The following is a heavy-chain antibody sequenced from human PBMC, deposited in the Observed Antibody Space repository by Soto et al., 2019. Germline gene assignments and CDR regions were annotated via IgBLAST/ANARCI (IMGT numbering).Heavy chain of an antibody. D-gene: IGHD3-9*01. CDR1: GFTFSNAW. CDR3: TSEYYDILTGYYTDYFDY. Sequence: GGSLRLSCAASGFTFSNAWMSWVRQAPGKGLEWVGRIKSKTDGGTTDYAAPVKGRFTISRDDSKNTLYLQMNSLKTEDTAVYYCTSEYYDILTGYYTDYFDYWGQGTLVTVSS. CDR2: IKSKTDGGTT. V-gene: IGHV3-15*01. J-gene: IGHJ4*02.